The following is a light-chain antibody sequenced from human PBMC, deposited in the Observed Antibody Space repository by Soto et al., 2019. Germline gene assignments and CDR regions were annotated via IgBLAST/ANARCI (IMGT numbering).Light chain of an antibody. CDR1: QSISGW. CDR2: DAS. Sequence: DIHMTQSPPTLSASVGDRVTITCRASQSISGWLAWYQQKPGKAPKLLIYDASNLEGGVPSRFSGTGSGTEFTLTISSLQPEDFATYYCQQYNTYSQTFGQGTKVEI. CDR3: QQYNTYSQT. V-gene: IGKV1-5*01. J-gene: IGKJ1*01.